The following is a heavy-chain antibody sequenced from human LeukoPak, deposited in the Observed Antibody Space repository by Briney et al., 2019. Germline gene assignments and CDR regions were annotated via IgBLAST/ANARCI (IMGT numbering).Heavy chain of an antibody. V-gene: IGHV1-69*13. J-gene: IGHJ4*02. CDR1: GGTFSSYA. D-gene: IGHD4/OR15-4a*01. CDR3: ARDAEDPRLW. Sequence: SVKVSCKASGGTFSSYAISWVRQAPGQGLQWMGGIIPIFGTANYAQKFQGRVTITADESTSTAYMELSSLRAEDTAVYYCARDAEDPRLWWGQGTLVTVSS. CDR2: IIPIFGTA.